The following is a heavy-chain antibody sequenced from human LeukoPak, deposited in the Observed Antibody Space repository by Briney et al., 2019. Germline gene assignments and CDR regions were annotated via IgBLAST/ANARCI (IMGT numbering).Heavy chain of an antibody. J-gene: IGHJ4*02. Sequence: GGSLRLSCAASGFTFSSYAMHWVRQAPGKGLEWVAVISYDGSNKYYADSVKGRFTISRDNSKNTLYLQMNSLRSEDTAVYYCASPTGYSSGWLDYWAREPWSPSPQ. CDR3: ASPTGYSSGWLDY. V-gene: IGHV3-30-3*01. D-gene: IGHD6-19*01. CDR1: GFTFSSYA. CDR2: ISYDGSNK.